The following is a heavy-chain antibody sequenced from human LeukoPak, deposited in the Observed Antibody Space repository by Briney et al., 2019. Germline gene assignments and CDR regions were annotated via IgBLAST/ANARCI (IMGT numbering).Heavy chain of an antibody. D-gene: IGHD1-7*01. CDR3: ARETGTTSFYYYYYMDV. CDR1: GGSISSSSYY. V-gene: IGHV4-39*06. J-gene: IGHJ6*03. Sequence: SETLSLTCTVSGGSISSSSYYWGWIRQPPGKGLEWIGSIYYSGSTYYNPSLKSRVTISVDTSKNQFPLKLSSVTAADTAVYYCARETGTTSFYYYYYMDVWGKGTTVTVSS. CDR2: IYYSGST.